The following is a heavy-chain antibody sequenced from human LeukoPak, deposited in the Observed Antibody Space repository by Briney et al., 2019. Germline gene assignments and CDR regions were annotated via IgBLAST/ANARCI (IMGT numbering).Heavy chain of an antibody. CDR1: GYTFTNFY. V-gene: IGHV1-46*01. D-gene: IGHD4-17*01. J-gene: IGHJ4*02. CDR2: INPSGGVA. Sequence: ASVKVSCKASGYTFTNFYMHWVRQAPGQGLEWMGIINPSGGVADYVQKFQGRLTMTRDTSTSTVYMELTSLTSDDTAVYYCAREGLGMTTMTKFDYWGQGTLVTVSS. CDR3: AREGLGMTTMTKFDY.